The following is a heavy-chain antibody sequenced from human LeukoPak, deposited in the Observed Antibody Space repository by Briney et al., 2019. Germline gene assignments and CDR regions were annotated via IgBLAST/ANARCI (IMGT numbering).Heavy chain of an antibody. V-gene: IGHV3-15*01. CDR2: IKSKTDGGTT. CDR3: TAGYSSSSSFDY. CDR1: GFTFSNAW. D-gene: IGHD6-6*01. J-gene: IGHJ4*02. Sequence: GGSLRLSCAASGFTFSNAWMSWVRQAPGKGLEWVGRIKSKTDGGTTDYAAPVKGRFTISRDDSKNTLYLQMNSLKTEDTAVYYCTAGYSSSSSFDYWGQGTLVTVPS.